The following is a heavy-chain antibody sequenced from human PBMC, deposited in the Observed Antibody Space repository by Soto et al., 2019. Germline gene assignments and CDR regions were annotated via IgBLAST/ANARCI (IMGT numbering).Heavy chain of an antibody. D-gene: IGHD3-22*01. CDR2: ISGSGGST. CDR1: GFTFSSYA. CDR3: AKSRHYYDSSGYYYDY. J-gene: IGHJ4*02. Sequence: GGSLRLSCAASGFTFSSYAMSWVRQAPGKGLEWVSAISGSGGSTYYADSVKGRFTISRDNSKNTLYLQMNSLRAEDTAVYYCAKSRHYYDSSGYYYDYWGQGTLVTVSS. V-gene: IGHV3-23*01.